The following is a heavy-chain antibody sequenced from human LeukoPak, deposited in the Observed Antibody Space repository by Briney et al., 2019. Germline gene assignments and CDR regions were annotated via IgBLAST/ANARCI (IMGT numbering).Heavy chain of an antibody. CDR2: ISAYNGNT. CDR1: GYTFTSYG. J-gene: IGHJ6*02. V-gene: IGHV1-18*01. Sequence: ASVKVSCKASGYTFTSYGISWVRQAPGQGLEWMGWISAYNGNTKYAQKFQGRVTMTTDTSTSTAYMELSSLRSEDTAVYYCAIVVVPAAMPASYYYYGMDVWGQGTTVTVSS. D-gene: IGHD2-2*01. CDR3: AIVVVPAAMPASYYYYGMDV.